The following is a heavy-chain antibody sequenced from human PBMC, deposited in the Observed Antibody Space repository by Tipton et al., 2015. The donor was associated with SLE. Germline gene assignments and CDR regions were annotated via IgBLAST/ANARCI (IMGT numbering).Heavy chain of an antibody. CDR1: GYTFTGYY. CDR3: ARALSREDIDY. Sequence: QSGPEVKKPGASVKVSCKASGYTFTGYYLHWVRQAPGQGLEWMGRINPNSGATDYAQKFQNRVTMTRDTSINTASMELRSLTIDDTAVYYCARALSREDIDYWGQGTLVTVSS. D-gene: IGHD2-15*01. J-gene: IGHJ4*02. CDR2: INPNSGAT. V-gene: IGHV1-2*06.